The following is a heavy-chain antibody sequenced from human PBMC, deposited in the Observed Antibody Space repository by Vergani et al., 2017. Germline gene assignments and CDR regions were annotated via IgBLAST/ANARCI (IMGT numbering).Heavy chain of an antibody. CDR2: ISGSGGST. D-gene: IGHD1-26*01. V-gene: IGHV3-23*01. Sequence: EVQLLESGGGLVQPGGSLRLSCAASGFTFSSYAMSWVRQAPGKGLEWVAAISGSGGSTYYADSVEGRFTIYRDNAKNTLYLQMNSLRAEDTAVYSCAKIVGGHSVRDYWGQGTLVTVSS. CDR1: GFTFSSYA. CDR3: AKIVGGHSVRDY. J-gene: IGHJ4*02.